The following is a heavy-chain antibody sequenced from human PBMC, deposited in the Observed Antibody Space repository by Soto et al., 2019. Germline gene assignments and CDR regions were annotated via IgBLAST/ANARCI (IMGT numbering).Heavy chain of an antibody. J-gene: IGHJ6*02. D-gene: IGHD3-3*01. CDR3: AGESYYDFWSGSYYYYYYGMDV. V-gene: IGHV1-18*01. Sequence: QVQLVQSGAEVKKPGASVKVSCKASGYTFTSYGISWVRQAPGQGLEWMGWISAYNGNTNYAQKLQGRVTMTTDTSTSTAYMELRSLRSDDTAVYYCAGESYYDFWSGSYYYYYYGMDVWGQGPTVTVSS. CDR1: GYTFTSYG. CDR2: ISAYNGNT.